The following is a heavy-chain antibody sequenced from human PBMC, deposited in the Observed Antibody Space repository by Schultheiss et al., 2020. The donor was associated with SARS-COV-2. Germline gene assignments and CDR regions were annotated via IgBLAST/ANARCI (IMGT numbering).Heavy chain of an antibody. CDR2: ISGSGGST. Sequence: GGSLRLSCAASGFTFSSYAMSWVRQAPGKGLEWVSAISGSGGSTYYADSVKGRFTISRDNSKNTLYLQMNSLRAEDTAVYYCARARYCTNGVCYYYYYYGMDVWGQGTTVTVSS. V-gene: IGHV3-23*01. CDR3: ARARYCTNGVCYYYYYYGMDV. J-gene: IGHJ6*02. CDR1: GFTFSSYA. D-gene: IGHD2-8*01.